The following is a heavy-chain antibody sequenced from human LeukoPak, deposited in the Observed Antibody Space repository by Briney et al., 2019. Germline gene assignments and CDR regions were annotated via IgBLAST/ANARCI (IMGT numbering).Heavy chain of an antibody. J-gene: IGHJ4*02. V-gene: IGHV1-18*04. Sequence: ASVKVSCKASGYTFTGYYMHWVRQAPGQGLEWMGWISAYNGNTDYAQKLQGRVTMTTDTSTSTAYMELRSLRSDDTAVYYCVRVRGSRYKYYFDYWGQGTLVTVSS. CDR2: ISAYNGNT. D-gene: IGHD2-2*02. CDR1: GYTFTGYY. CDR3: VRVRGSRYKYYFDY.